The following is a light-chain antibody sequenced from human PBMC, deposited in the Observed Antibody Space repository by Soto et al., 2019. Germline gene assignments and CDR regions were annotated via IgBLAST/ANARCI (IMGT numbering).Light chain of an antibody. CDR1: QSVSSSY. CDR2: GAS. CDR3: QQYGSSPTT. Sequence: EIVWTHSPSTLSLSPGERATLSFRASQSVSSSYLAWYQQKPGQAPRLLIYGASSRATGIPDRFSGSGSGTDFTLTISRLEPEDFAVYYCQQYGSSPTTFGQGTKVDIK. J-gene: IGKJ1*01. V-gene: IGKV3-20*01.